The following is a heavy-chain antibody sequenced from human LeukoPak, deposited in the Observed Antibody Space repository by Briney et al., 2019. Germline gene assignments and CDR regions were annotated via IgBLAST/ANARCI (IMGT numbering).Heavy chain of an antibody. V-gene: IGHV3-23*01. CDR1: LFTPRNYA. CDR3: ARNAADCATSAYYDS. D-gene: IGHD2-15*01. Sequence: GGSLRLSCAASLFTPRNYAMTCGRPAPGKGLECVSVVTINGDTTYSAHSLKGRFTISRDNSRNTLYLQMNSLRAEDTGVYHCARNAADCATSAYYDSWGQGTLVTVSS. CDR2: VTINGDTT. J-gene: IGHJ4*02.